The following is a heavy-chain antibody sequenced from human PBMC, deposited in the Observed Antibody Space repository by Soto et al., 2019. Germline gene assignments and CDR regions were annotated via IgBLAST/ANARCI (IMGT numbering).Heavy chain of an antibody. CDR3: ARGYRQSGYSSSWVFDY. CDR2: IFYSGST. J-gene: IGHJ4*02. Sequence: QVQLQESGPGLVKPSQTLSLICTVSGGSINSGGDYWNWIRQHPGKGLEWIGYIFYSGSTYYNPSLRSRVTISADTSENQFSLNLSSVTAADTAVYFCARGYRQSGYSSSWVFDYWGQGTLVNVSS. CDR1: GGSINSGGDY. V-gene: IGHV4-31*03. D-gene: IGHD6-13*01.